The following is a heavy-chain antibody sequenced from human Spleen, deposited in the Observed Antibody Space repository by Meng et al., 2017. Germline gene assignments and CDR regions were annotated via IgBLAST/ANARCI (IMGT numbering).Heavy chain of an antibody. V-gene: IGHV3-74*01. CDR3: ARFNYGSGSFDY. CDR2: INSVGSST. Sequence: GGSLRLSCAVSEFIFDDYAMHWVRQAPGKGLEWVSHINSVGSSTTYADSVKGRFTISRDNAKNTLYLQVNSLRAEDTAVYHCARFNYGSGSFDYWGQGTLVTVSS. D-gene: IGHD3-10*01. J-gene: IGHJ4*02. CDR1: EFIFDDYA.